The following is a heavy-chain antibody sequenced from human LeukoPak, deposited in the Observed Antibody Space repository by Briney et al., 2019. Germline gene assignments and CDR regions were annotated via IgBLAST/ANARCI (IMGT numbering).Heavy chain of an antibody. D-gene: IGHD3-10*01. CDR3: AKDSSGSYYYGSAFDP. J-gene: IGHJ5*02. Sequence: GGSLRLSCAASGFTFRSYGMHWVRQAPGKGLEWVAFIRYDGSNKYYADSVKGRFTVSRDNSKNTLYLQMNSLRAEDTAVYYCAKDSSGSYYYGSAFDPWDQGTLVTVSS. CDR1: GFTFRSYG. CDR2: IRYDGSNK. V-gene: IGHV3-30*02.